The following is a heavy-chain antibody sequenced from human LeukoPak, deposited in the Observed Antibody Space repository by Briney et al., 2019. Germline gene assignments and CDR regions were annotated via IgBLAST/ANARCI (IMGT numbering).Heavy chain of an antibody. J-gene: IGHJ3*01. CDR1: GGSISSYY. CDR2: IYYSGST. D-gene: IGHD3-9*01. V-gene: IGHV4-59*12. CDR3: ARENRPGYYHSLTGSADGFDV. Sequence: SETLSLTCTVSGGSISSYYWSWIRQPPGKGLEWIGCIYYSGSTNYNPSLKSRVTISVDTSKNQFSLKLSSVTAADTAVYYCARENRPGYYHSLTGSADGFDVWGQGTMVSVSS.